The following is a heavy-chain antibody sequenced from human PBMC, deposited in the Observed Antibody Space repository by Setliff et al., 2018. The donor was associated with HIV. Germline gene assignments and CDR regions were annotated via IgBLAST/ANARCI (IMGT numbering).Heavy chain of an antibody. V-gene: IGHV3-23*01. Sequence: GESLKISCAASGFSFSNYAMTWVRQAPGKGLEWVSTINSAERTFYAKSVKGRFTISRDNSKSTLYLQVSSLRAEDTAVYFCAKAHWDPLSPDYWGQGTLVTVSS. CDR1: GFSFSNYA. J-gene: IGHJ4*02. D-gene: IGHD1-26*01. CDR3: AKAHWDPLSPDY. CDR2: INSAERT.